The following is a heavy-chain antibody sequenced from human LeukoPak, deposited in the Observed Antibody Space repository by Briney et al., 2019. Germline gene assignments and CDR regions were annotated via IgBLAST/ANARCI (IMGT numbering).Heavy chain of an antibody. D-gene: IGHD5-12*01. CDR2: INWNGGST. CDR1: GFTFDDYG. CDR3: ARVASGYVGDYFDY. V-gene: IGHV3-20*04. J-gene: IGHJ4*02. Sequence: GGSLRLSCAASGFTFDDYGMSWVRQAPGKGLEWVSGINWNGGSTGYADSVKGRFTISRDNSKNTLYLQMNSLRAEDTAVYYCARVASGYVGDYFDYWGQGTLVTVSS.